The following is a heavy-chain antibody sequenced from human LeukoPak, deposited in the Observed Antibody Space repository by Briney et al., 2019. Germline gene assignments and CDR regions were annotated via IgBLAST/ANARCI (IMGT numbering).Heavy chain of an antibody. D-gene: IGHD5-24*01. V-gene: IGHV3-48*03. CDR2: IGSSGGSR. Sequence: PGGSLRLSCAASGFTFSSYEMDWVRRAPGKGLEWVSYIGSSGGSRYYADSVKGRFTSSRDNAKNPLYLQMNSLRVEDTAVYYCAREDGDAFDIWGQGTMVSVSS. CDR1: GFTFSSYE. CDR3: AREDGDAFDI. J-gene: IGHJ3*02.